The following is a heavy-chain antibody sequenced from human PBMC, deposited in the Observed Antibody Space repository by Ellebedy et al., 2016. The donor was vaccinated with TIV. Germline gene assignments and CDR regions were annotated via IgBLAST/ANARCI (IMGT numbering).Heavy chain of an antibody. V-gene: IGHV3-73*01. D-gene: IGHD2-21*02. Sequence: GESLKISCAASEFTFSGSAMHLVRQASGKGLEWVGRIRSKANNYATAYPASVKGRFTIPRDDSKNTAYLQMNSLKPEDTGVYYCVHIVVVTATGDWGQGTLVTVSS. J-gene: IGHJ4*02. CDR3: VHIVVVTATGD. CDR1: EFTFSGSA. CDR2: IRSKANNYAT.